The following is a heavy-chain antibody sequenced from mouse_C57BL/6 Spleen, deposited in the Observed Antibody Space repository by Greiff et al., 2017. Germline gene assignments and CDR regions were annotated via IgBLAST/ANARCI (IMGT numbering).Heavy chain of an antibody. Sequence: EVQVVESGGGLVKPGGSLKLSCAASGFTFSSYTMSWVRQTPEKRLEWVATISGGGGNTYYPDSVKGRFTISTDNAKNTRYLQMSSLRSEDTALYYCAMTDLRYSLYYAMDYWGQGTSVTVSS. CDR2: ISGGGGNT. V-gene: IGHV5-9*01. D-gene: IGHD1-1*01. J-gene: IGHJ4*01. CDR3: AMTDLRYSLYYAMDY. CDR1: GFTFSSYT.